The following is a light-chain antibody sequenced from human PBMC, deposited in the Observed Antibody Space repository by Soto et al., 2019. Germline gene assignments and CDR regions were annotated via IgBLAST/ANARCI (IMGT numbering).Light chain of an antibody. CDR2: DAS. Sequence: EIVLAQSPATLSLSPGERATLSCRASQSVSISLAWYQQKPGQAPRLLIYDASNRAAGVPARFSGSGSGTDFTLTVSSLQPDDFATYYCQQYNSYSGTFGQGTKVDIK. V-gene: IGKV3-11*01. CDR1: QSVSIS. CDR3: QQYNSYSGT. J-gene: IGKJ1*01.